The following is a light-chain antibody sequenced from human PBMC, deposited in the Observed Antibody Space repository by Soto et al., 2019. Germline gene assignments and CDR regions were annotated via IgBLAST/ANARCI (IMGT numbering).Light chain of an antibody. CDR2: TAS. Sequence: DIQMTQSPPSLSASVGDRVTITCRASQSISTYLNWYQQKSGRPPQLLIYTASSLDIVVPSRFSGRGAGTDFILTITRLQPEDSATYYCQQSHNIPSTFGQGTKVEI. V-gene: IGKV1-39*01. J-gene: IGKJ1*01. CDR1: QSISTY. CDR3: QQSHNIPST.